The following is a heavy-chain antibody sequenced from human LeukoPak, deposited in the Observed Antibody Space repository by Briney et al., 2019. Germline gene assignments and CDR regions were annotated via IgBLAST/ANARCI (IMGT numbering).Heavy chain of an antibody. CDR2: VGAGNDDT. J-gene: IGHJ2*01. CDR3: ARASSPYNWYFAL. Sequence: ASVKVSCKASGYSFNNHGLSWVRQAPGQGLEWVGWVGAGNDDTHYAQKLQGRVTMTTDTSTNTAYMDLRSLRSDDTAVYYCARASSPYNWYFALWGRGTLVTVSS. D-gene: IGHD4-11*01. CDR1: GYSFNNHG. V-gene: IGHV1-18*01.